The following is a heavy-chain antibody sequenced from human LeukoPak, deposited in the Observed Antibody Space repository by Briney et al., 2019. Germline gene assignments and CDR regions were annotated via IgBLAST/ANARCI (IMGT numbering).Heavy chain of an antibody. J-gene: IGHJ4*02. D-gene: IGHD6-19*01. Sequence: ASVKVSCKASGYTFSSFDKNWVRQAPGQGLEWMGWINPNSDNTVYGQKFQGRLTLTRDTSTSTAYMELSSLTSDDTAVYFCARSVAGQGYWGQGTLVTVSS. CDR2: INPNSDNT. CDR3: ARSVAGQGY. CDR1: GYTFSSFD. V-gene: IGHV1-8*01.